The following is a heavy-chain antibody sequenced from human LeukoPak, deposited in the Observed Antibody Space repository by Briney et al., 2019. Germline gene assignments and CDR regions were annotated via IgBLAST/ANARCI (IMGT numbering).Heavy chain of an antibody. J-gene: IGHJ4*02. Sequence: ASVKVSCKASGYTFTGYYMHWVRQAPGQGLEWMGRINPNSGGTNYAQKLQGRVTMTTDTSTSTAYMELRSLRSDDTAVYYCARSTGGSSWYNLDYWGQGTLVTVSS. D-gene: IGHD6-13*01. CDR3: ARSTGGSSWYNLDY. V-gene: IGHV1-2*06. CDR2: INPNSGGT. CDR1: GYTFTGYY.